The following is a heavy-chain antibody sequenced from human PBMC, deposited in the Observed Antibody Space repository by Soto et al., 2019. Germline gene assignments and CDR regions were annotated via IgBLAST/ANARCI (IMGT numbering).Heavy chain of an antibody. CDR3: AKSDGGFDY. D-gene: IGHD2-21*02. Sequence: GGSLRLSCAASGFTFSSYSMNWVRQAPGKGLEWVSYISSSSSTIYYADSVKGRFTISRDNAKNSLYLQMNSLRAEDTAVYYCAKSDGGFDYWGQGTLVTVSS. CDR2: ISSSSSTI. J-gene: IGHJ4*02. CDR1: GFTFSSYS. V-gene: IGHV3-48*01.